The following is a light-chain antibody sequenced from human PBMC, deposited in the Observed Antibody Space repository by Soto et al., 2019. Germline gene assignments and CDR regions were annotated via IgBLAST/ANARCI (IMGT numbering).Light chain of an antibody. J-gene: IGLJ3*02. CDR3: CSYAGSSTWV. CDR1: SSDVGSYNL. CDR2: EVS. V-gene: IGLV2-23*02. Sequence: QSALTQPASVSGSPGQSITISCTGTSSDVGSYNLVSWYQQHPGKAPKLMIYEVSKRPSGVSTRFSGSKSGNTASLTISGLQAEDEADYYCCSYAGSSTWVFGGGTKFTVL.